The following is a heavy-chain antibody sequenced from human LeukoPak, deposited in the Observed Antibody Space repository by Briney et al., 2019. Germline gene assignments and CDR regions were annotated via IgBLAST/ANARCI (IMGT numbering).Heavy chain of an antibody. V-gene: IGHV4-59*01. D-gene: IGHD4-17*01. CDR3: ATTDYGDYHSDY. Sequence: SETLSLTCTVSGGSISSYYWSWIRQPPGKGLEWIGYIYYSGSTNYNPSLKSRVTISVDTSKNQFSLKLSSVTAADTAVYYCATTDYGDYHSDYWGQGTLVTVSS. J-gene: IGHJ4*02. CDR1: GGSISSYY. CDR2: IYYSGST.